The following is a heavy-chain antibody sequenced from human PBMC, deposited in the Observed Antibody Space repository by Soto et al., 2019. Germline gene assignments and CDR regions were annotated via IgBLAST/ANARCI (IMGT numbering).Heavy chain of an antibody. D-gene: IGHD1-20*01. CDR3: ATPDPGFTHVFYNMDF. J-gene: IGHJ6*01. V-gene: IGHV3-15*01. CDR2: IQSKGIGGAT. CDR1: GFTFTDAW. Sequence: PAGSLKLSCAGSGFTFTDAWITWVRQVPGKGLELVVSIQSKGIGGATHYASRVKDRVTISRDDSENTAYLQWDSLESEDTAVYYCATPDPGFTHVFYNMDFWGQGTTVTVSS.